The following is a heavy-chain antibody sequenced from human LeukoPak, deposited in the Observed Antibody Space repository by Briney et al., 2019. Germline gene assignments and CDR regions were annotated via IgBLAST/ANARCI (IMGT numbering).Heavy chain of an antibody. CDR3: ARLSSLANIAARGRTWLDP. V-gene: IGHV4-59*01. Sequence: TSETLSLTCTVSGASISSYYWSWIRQPPGKGLEWIGHIYYSGSTNYSPSLKSRVTISVDTSKNQFSLKLSSVTAADTAVYYCARLSSLANIAARGRTWLDPWGQGSLVTVSS. J-gene: IGHJ5*02. CDR2: IYYSGST. D-gene: IGHD6-6*01. CDR1: GASISSYY.